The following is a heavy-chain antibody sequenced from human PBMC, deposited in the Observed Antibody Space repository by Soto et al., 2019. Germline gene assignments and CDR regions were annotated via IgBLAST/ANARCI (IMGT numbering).Heavy chain of an antibody. CDR3: ARDNDGSGVPYDY. V-gene: IGHV3-21*01. CDR2: ISSSSSYI. CDR1: GFTFSSYS. J-gene: IGHJ4*02. D-gene: IGHD3-10*01. Sequence: LRLSCAASGFTFSSYSMNWVRQAPGKGLEWVSSISSSSSYIYYADSVKGRFTISRDNAKNSLYLQMNSLRAEDTAVYYCARDNDGSGVPYDYWGQGTLVTVSS.